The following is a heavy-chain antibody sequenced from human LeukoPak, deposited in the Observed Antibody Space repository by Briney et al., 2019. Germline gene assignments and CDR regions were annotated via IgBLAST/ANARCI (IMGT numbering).Heavy chain of an antibody. CDR2: FDPEDGET. J-gene: IGHJ5*02. D-gene: IGHD6-6*01. CDR1: GYTLTELS. CDR3: ATDLGVAARPRFDP. Sequence: GASVKVSCKVSGYTLTELSMHWVRQAPGKGLEWMGGFDPEDGETIYAQKFQGRVTMTEDTSTDTAYMELSSLRSEDTAVYYCATDLGVAARPRFDPWGQGTLVTVSS. V-gene: IGHV1-24*01.